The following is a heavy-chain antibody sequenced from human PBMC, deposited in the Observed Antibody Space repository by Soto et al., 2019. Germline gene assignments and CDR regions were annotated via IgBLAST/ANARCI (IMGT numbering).Heavy chain of an antibody. V-gene: IGHV3-7*04. CDR3: ARVRGYAPPLSDH. D-gene: IGHD5-12*01. J-gene: IGHJ4*02. CDR2: IKQDGREK. Sequence: EVQLVESGGGLVQPGGSRRLSCAASGFTFSDYWMTWVRQAPGRGLEWVANIKQDGREKYYVDSVEGRFTISRDNDKNWLYLELKSLRADDTAVYYCARVRGYAPPLSDHWGQGTGVTVSS. CDR1: GFTFSDYW.